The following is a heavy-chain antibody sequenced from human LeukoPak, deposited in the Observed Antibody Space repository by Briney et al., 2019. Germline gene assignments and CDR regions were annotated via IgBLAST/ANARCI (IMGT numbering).Heavy chain of an antibody. CDR1: GNYW. D-gene: IGHD2/OR15-2a*01. J-gene: IGHJ4*02. V-gene: IGHV3-74*01. Sequence: GGSLRLSCAASGNYWMHWVRQAPGKGLVWVSHINSDGSWTSYADSGKGRFTISKDNAKNTVYLQMNSLRAEDTAVYYCVSFYETYWGRGTLVTVSS. CDR2: INSDGSWT. CDR3: VSFYETY.